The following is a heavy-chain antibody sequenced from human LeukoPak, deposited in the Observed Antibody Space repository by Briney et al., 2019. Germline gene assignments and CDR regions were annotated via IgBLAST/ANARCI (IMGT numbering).Heavy chain of an antibody. CDR1: GNYW. D-gene: IGHD2/OR15-2a*01. J-gene: IGHJ4*02. V-gene: IGHV3-74*01. Sequence: GGSLRLSCAASGNYWMHWVRQAPGKGLVWVSHINSDGSWTSYADSGKGRFTISKDNAKNTVYLQMNSLRAEDTAVYYCVSFYETYWGRGTLVTVSS. CDR2: INSDGSWT. CDR3: VSFYETY.